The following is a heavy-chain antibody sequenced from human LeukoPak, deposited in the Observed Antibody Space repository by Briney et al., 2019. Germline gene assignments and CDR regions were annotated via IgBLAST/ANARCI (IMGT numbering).Heavy chain of an antibody. V-gene: IGHV3-48*01. J-gene: IGHJ3*02. Sequence: GGSLRLSCAASGFTFSSYSMNWVRQAPGKGLEWVSYISSSSSTIYYADSVKGRFTISRDNAKNSLYLQMNSLRAEDTAVYYCASGPQGDAFDIWGQGTMVTVSS. CDR1: GFTFSSYS. CDR2: ISSSSSTI. CDR3: ASGPQGDAFDI.